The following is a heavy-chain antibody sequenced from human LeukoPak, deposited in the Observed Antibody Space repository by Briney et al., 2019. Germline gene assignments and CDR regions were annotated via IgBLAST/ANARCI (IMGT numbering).Heavy chain of an antibody. Sequence: SQTLSLTCTVSGGSISSGSYYWSWIRQPPGKGLEWIGYIYYSGSTNYNPSLKSRVTISVDTSKNQFSLKLSSVTAADTAVYYCARAQASYCGGDCPFYYWGQGTLVTVSS. D-gene: IGHD2-21*01. CDR1: GGSISSGSYY. V-gene: IGHV4-61*01. CDR2: IYYSGST. J-gene: IGHJ4*02. CDR3: ARAQASYCGGDCPFYY.